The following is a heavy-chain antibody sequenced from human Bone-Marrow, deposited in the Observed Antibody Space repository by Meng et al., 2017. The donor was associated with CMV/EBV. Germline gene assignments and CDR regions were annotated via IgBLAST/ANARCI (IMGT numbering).Heavy chain of an antibody. CDR2: IIPILGIA. J-gene: IGHJ3*02. CDR3: ARERGIVVVPAAMGAFDI. V-gene: IGHV1-69*10. CDR1: GYTFTSYY. D-gene: IGHD2-2*01. Sequence: SVKVSCKASGYTFTSYYMHWVRQAPGQGLEWMGGIIPILGIANYAQKFQGRVTITADKSTSTAYMELSSLRSEDTAVYYCARERGIVVVPAAMGAFDIWGRGKMVNGSS.